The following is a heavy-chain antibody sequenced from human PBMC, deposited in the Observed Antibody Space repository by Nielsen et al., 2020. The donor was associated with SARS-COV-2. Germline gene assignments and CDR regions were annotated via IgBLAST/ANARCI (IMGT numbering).Heavy chain of an antibody. CDR2: IYYSGST. V-gene: IGHV4-59*01. CDR1: GGSISSYY. D-gene: IGHD3-3*01. CDR3: ARAQTFYDFWSGYYHDWFDP. Sequence: SETPSLTCTVSGGSISSYYWSWIRQPPGKGLEWIGYIYYSGSTNYNPSLKSRVTISVDTSKNQFSLKLSSVTAADTAVYYCARAQTFYDFWSGYYHDWFDPWGQGTLVTVSS. J-gene: IGHJ5*02.